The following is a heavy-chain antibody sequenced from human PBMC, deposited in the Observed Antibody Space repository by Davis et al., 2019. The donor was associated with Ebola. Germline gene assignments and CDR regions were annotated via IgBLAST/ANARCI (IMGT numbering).Heavy chain of an antibody. CDR2: IDSSSSTI. J-gene: IGHJ4*02. CDR1: GFTFSGYS. V-gene: IGHV3-48*02. D-gene: IGHD3-10*01. Sequence: GGSLRLSCAASGFTFSGYSMNWVRQAPGKGLEWVSYIDSSSSTIYYADCAKGRFTISRENAKNSLYLQMNSLRDEDTAVYYCARDWFGETDWGQGTLVTVSS. CDR3: ARDWFGETD.